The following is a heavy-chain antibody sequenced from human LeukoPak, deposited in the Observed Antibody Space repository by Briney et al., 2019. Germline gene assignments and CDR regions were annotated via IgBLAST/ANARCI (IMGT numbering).Heavy chain of an antibody. CDR1: GGSLSSSSYY. CDR2: IYETGST. Sequence: PSETLSLTCSVSGGSLSSSSYYWGWIRQPPGRGLEWIGNIYETGSTNYNPSLKSRVIISVDTSKNQFSLKLSSVTAADTAVYYCVRPDDNSFDFWGQGTMVTVSS. D-gene: IGHD3-9*01. J-gene: IGHJ3*01. V-gene: IGHV4-39*01. CDR3: VRPDDNSFDF.